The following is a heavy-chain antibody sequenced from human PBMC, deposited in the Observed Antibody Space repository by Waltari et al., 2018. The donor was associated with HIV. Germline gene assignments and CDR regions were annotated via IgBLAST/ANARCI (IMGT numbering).Heavy chain of an antibody. CDR1: GFTFDDYP. V-gene: IGHV3-9*01. J-gene: IGHJ5*01. CDR3: AKGGSHLTIFEAWFDS. CDR2: ISWNSGIT. Sequence: EVQLVESGGGLVQPGRSLRLSCAASGFTFDDYPMHWVRQSPGKGLEWVSCISWNSGITDYGDSVKGRFTSSRDNAKNSLYLQMNSLTVEDTAFYYCAKGGSHLTIFEAWFDSWGQGTLVTVSS. D-gene: IGHD3-3*01.